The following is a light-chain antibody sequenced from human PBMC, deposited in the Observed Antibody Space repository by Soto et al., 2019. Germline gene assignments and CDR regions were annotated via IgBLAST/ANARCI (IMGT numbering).Light chain of an antibody. Sequence: EILMTQSPATLSVSPGERATLSCRASQSVNRNLAWYQQKPGQAPRLLIYAASTRATGIPARFSGSGSETEFTLTISRLQSEDFAIYYCQQYNNWWTFGQGTKVEI. CDR1: QSVNRN. J-gene: IGKJ1*01. CDR2: AAS. V-gene: IGKV3-15*01. CDR3: QQYNNWWT.